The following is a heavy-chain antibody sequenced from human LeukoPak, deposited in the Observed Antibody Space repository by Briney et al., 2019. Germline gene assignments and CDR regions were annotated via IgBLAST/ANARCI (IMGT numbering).Heavy chain of an antibody. CDR2: IYYSGST. CDR1: GGSISSSSYY. V-gene: IGHV4-39*02. CDR3: ARESAITFGGVIVMPDY. J-gene: IGHJ4*02. Sequence: PSETLSLTCTVSGGSISSSSYYWGWIRQPPGKGLEWIGSIYYSGSTYYNPSLKSRVTTSADTSKNQFSLKLSSVTAADTAVYYCARESAITFGGVIVMPDYWGQGALVAVSS. D-gene: IGHD3-16*02.